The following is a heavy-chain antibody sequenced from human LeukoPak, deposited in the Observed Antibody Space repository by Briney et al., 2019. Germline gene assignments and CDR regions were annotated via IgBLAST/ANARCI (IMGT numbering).Heavy chain of an antibody. CDR2: ITSDSAFM. CDR1: GFNLKTYS. D-gene: IGHD3-16*01. J-gene: IGHJ6*03. V-gene: IGHV3-48*01. Sequence: GGSLRLSCAASGFNLKTYSINWVRQAPGKGLEWISYITSDSAFMYYADSVKGRFTISRDNAKNSVYLQMHSLRVEDTAVYYCARDLTSAYWTPGGYYYYMDVWGKGTTVTVSS. CDR3: ARDLTSAYWTPGGYYYYMDV.